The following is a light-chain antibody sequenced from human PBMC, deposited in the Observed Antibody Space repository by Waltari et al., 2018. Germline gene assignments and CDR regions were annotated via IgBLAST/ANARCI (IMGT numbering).Light chain of an antibody. J-gene: IGLJ2*01. CDR2: DVY. Sequence: QSALTQPASVSGSPGQALIISCTGTGSDVGGYDYVSWHQQYPGNAPRLIIYDVYNRPSGVSNRFSGSKSDNTASLTISGLQAEDESVYYCSSYPSSFVVFGGGTKLTVL. CDR3: SSYPSSFVV. V-gene: IGLV2-14*01. CDR1: GSDVGGYDY.